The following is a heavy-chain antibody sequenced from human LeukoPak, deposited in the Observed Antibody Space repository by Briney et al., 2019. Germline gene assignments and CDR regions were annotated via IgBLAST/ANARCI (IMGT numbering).Heavy chain of an antibody. CDR3: ARDSSGYDSFRLYHYYYYMDV. CDR2: IYYSGST. Sequence: SETLSLTCTVSGGSISSGDYYWSWIRQPPGKGLEWIGYIYYSGSTYYNPSLKSRVTISVDTSKDQFSLKLSSVTAADTAVYYCARDSSGYDSFRLYHYYYYMDVWGKGTTVTVSS. D-gene: IGHD5-12*01. V-gene: IGHV4-30-4*08. J-gene: IGHJ6*03. CDR1: GGSISSGDYY.